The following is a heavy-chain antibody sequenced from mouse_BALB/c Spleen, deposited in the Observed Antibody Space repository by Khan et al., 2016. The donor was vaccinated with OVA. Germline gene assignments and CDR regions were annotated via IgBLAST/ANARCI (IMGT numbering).Heavy chain of an antibody. CDR2: ISTYSGNT. CDR3: ARPAYDGYYDY. J-gene: IGHJ2*01. V-gene: IGHV1S137*01. D-gene: IGHD2-3*01. CDR1: GYTFTDYA. Sequence: QMQLKESGPELVRPGVSVKISCKGSGYTFTDYAMYWVKQSHAKSLEWIGLISTYSGNTNYNQKFKGKATMTVYKSSSTAYMELARLTSEDSAIYYCARPAYDGYYDYWGQGTTLTVSS.